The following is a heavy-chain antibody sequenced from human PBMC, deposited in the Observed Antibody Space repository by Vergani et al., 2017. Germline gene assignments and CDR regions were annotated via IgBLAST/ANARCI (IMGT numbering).Heavy chain of an antibody. D-gene: IGHD5-12*01. CDR3: AKASPRNSGYDYLYYYHAMDV. V-gene: IGHV3-23*01. J-gene: IGHJ6*04. Sequence: EVQLLESGGALVQPGGSLRLFCAASGFTFNHYAMNWVRQAPGKGLEWVSGISGSGGSTYYAGSVKGRFTISRDSSKNTLYLQMNSLSSGDTAVYYCAKASPRNSGYDYLYYYHAMDVWGKGTTVTVSS. CDR1: GFTFNHYA. CDR2: ISGSGGST.